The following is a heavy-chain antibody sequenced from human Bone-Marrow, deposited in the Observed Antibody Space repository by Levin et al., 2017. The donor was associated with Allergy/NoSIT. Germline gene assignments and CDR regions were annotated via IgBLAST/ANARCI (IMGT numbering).Heavy chain of an antibody. CDR3: AAGFAELQRFFDY. V-gene: IGHV3-9*01. Sequence: PGGSLRLSCVASGFTFEDYAFHWVRQAPGKGLEWVSSISWNALTTAYADSVKGRFTISRDNAKKSVYLQMNSLRGEDTALYYCAAGFAELQRFFDYWGQGSLVTVSS. J-gene: IGHJ4*02. CDR2: ISWNALTT. CDR1: GFTFEDYA. D-gene: IGHD3-10*01.